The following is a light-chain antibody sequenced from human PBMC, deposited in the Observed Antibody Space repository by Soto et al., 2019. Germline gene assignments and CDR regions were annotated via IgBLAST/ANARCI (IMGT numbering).Light chain of an antibody. J-gene: IGKJ1*01. CDR1: QSIRRS. CDR3: QQTYSSPRT. V-gene: IGKV1-39*01. CDR2: AAS. Sequence: DIQMTQSPSSLSASVADRVTITCRASQSIRRSLNWYQQKPGKAPNLLIYAASSLQTGVLSRFTGSGSGTDFTLTISNLQPEDFAVYYCQQTYSSPRTFGQGTKVDIK.